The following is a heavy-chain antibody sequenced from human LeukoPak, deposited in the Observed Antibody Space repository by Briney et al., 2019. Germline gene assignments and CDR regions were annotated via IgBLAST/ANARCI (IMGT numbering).Heavy chain of an antibody. CDR3: ARAWGVDAFDM. CDR2: INPSGGST. V-gene: IGHV1-46*01. D-gene: IGHD7-27*01. CDR1: GYTFTSYY. Sequence: ASVKVSCKASGYTFTSYYMHLVRQAPGQGLEWMGIINPSGGSTSYAQKFQGRVTMTRDTSTSTVYMELSSLTSEVTAVYYCARAWGVDAFDMWGQGTMVTVSS. J-gene: IGHJ3*02.